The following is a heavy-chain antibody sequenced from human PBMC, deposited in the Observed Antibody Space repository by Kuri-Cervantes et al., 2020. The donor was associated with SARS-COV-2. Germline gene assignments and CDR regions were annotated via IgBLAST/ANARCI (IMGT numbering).Heavy chain of an antibody. D-gene: IGHD2-21*01. CDR3: ARVRDVVVIAPYFDY. CDR2: IYTSGST. Sequence: LRLSCTVSGGSISSGSYYWSWIRQPAGKGLEWIGYIYTSGSTNYNPSLKSRVTISVDTSKNQFSLKLSSVTAADTAVYYCARVRDVVVIAPYFDYWGQGTLVTVSS. V-gene: IGHV4-61*09. CDR1: GGSISSGSYY. J-gene: IGHJ4*02.